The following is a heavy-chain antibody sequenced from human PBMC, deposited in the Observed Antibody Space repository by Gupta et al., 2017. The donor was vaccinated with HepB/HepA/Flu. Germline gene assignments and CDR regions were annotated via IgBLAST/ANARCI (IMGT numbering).Heavy chain of an antibody. Sequence: VQLVESGRALVQAGGSLRLSCAASGYTFSSYWMHWVRQAPGKGLVWVSRINRDGSTKNYADSVKGRFTIARDNAKNTLHLQMNSLRAEDTAMYYCARDLGYCSGGSCYTYDAFDIRGQGTMVTVSS. CDR3: ARDLGYCSGGSCYTYDAFDI. D-gene: IGHD2-15*01. CDR1: GYTFSSYW. V-gene: IGHV3-74*01. CDR2: INRDGSTK. J-gene: IGHJ3*02.